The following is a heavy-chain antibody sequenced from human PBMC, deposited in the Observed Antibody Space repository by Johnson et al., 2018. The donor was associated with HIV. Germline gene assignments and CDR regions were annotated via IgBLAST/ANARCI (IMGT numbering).Heavy chain of an antibody. Sequence: VQLVESGGGLVQPGRSLRLSCTGSGFIFGDYAMSWVRQAPGKGLEWVGFIRGKVYGGTTEYAASVKGRFTISRDASKSVAYLQMNSLKTEDTAVYYCTRGIVVPAATGAFDIWGQGTMVTVSS. CDR2: IRGKVYGGTT. D-gene: IGHD2-2*01. V-gene: IGHV3-49*04. CDR3: TRGIVVPAATGAFDI. CDR1: GFIFGDYA. J-gene: IGHJ3*02.